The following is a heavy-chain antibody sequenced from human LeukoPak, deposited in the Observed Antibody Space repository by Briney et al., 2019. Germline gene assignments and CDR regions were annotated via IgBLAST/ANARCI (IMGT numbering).Heavy chain of an antibody. V-gene: IGHV3-33*01. CDR2: IRYDGCKK. Sequence: GGSLRLSCAASGFTFSSYGMHWVRQAPGRGREWVAVIRYDGCKKYYADSVKGRFTISRDNSKNTLYLQMNSLRAEDTAVYYCARDFHYYDILTRYFDYGGQGPLVTVPS. J-gene: IGHJ4*02. D-gene: IGHD3-9*01. CDR3: ARDFHYYDILTRYFDY. CDR1: GFTFSSYG.